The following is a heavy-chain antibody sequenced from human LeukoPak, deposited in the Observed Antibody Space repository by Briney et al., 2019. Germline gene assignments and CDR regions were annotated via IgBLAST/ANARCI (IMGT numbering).Heavy chain of an antibody. CDR1: GFTFSSYG. V-gene: IGHV3-33*01. CDR2: IWYDGSNK. J-gene: IGHJ4*02. CDR3: AREGPDSSGYYATRNPFDY. D-gene: IGHD3-22*01. Sequence: GGSLRLSCAASGFTFSSYGMHWVRQAPGKGLEWVAVIWYDGSNKYYADSVKGRFTISRDNSKNTLYLQMNSLRAEDTAVYYCAREGPDSSGYYATRNPFDYWGQGTLVTVSS.